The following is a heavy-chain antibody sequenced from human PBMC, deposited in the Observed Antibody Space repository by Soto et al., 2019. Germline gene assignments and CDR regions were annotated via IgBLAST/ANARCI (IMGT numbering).Heavy chain of an antibody. D-gene: IGHD5-12*01. CDR3: ARTRYDYSRDKFDP. CDR1: GGSISSGGYY. V-gene: IGHV4-31*03. J-gene: IGHJ5*02. Sequence: QVQLQESGPGLVKPSQTLSLTCTVSGGSISSGGYYWSWIRQHPGKGLEWIGYIYYSGSTYYNPSLKIRVTISVDTSKNQFSLKLSSVTAADTAVYYCARTRYDYSRDKFDPWGQGTLVTVSS. CDR2: IYYSGST.